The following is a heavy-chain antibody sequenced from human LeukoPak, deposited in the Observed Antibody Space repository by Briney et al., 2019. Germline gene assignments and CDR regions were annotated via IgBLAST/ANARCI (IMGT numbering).Heavy chain of an antibody. J-gene: IGHJ3*01. V-gene: IGHV3-73*01. CDR2: IRTKVNSYAT. CDR3: ASAYYYDSGGYYHHDDFDV. Sequence: PGGSLRLSCAASGFTFSGSSMHWVRQASGKGLEWVGRIRTKVNSYATAFAASVKGRFTISRDDSKNTAYLQMNSLQTEDTAVYYCASAYYYDSGGYYHHDDFDVWGQGTMVTVSS. CDR1: GFTFSGSS. D-gene: IGHD3-22*01.